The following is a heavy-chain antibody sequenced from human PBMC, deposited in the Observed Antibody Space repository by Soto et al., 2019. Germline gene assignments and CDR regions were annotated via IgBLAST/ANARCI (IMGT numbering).Heavy chain of an antibody. D-gene: IGHD3-16*02. Sequence: QITLKESGPTLVKPTQTLSLTCTVSGFSLATVGEGVGWVRQPPGKALEWLALIYWNDEKRCSPSLESRLTITKDTSKNQVVLPTTNINSLDTARYYCVPRGPWGSYRQGRFDPWGQGTLGTVSS. V-gene: IGHV2-5*01. J-gene: IGHJ5*02. CDR3: VPRGPWGSYRQGRFDP. CDR1: GFSLATVGEG. CDR2: IYWNDEK.